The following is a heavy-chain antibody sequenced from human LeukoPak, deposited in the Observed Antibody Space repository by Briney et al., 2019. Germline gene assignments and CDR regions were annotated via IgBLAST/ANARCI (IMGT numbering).Heavy chain of an antibody. Sequence: QPGGSLRLSCAASGFTFSSYAMSWVRQAPGKGLEWVPGISGSGESTYYADSVKGRFTISRDNSKNTLYVQMNSLRAEDTAVYFCATQYQGGYYYYGVDVWGQGTTVTVPS. CDR3: ATQYQGGYYYYGVDV. CDR2: ISGSGEST. V-gene: IGHV3-23*01. CDR1: GFTFSSYA. D-gene: IGHD3-10*01. J-gene: IGHJ6*02.